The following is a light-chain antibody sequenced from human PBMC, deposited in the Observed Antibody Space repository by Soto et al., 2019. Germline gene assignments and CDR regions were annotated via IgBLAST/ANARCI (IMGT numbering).Light chain of an antibody. J-gene: IGKJ4*01. V-gene: IGKV3-20*01. CDR1: QSVKSSY. Sequence: EIVLTQSPGTLSLSPGERATLSCRASQSVKSSYLAWYQQKPGQAPRLLIYGASTRATGIPDRFSGSGSGTDFTFTISRLESDDFAVYFCQQYGSSPLTFGGGTKVEIK. CDR2: GAS. CDR3: QQYGSSPLT.